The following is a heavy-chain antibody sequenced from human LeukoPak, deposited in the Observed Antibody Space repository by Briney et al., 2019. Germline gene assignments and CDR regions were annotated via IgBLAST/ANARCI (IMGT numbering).Heavy chain of an antibody. CDR3: ARDKRIQLWLSDAFDI. V-gene: IGHV4-4*02. CDR1: GGSISSSNW. Sequence: SETLSLTCAVSGGSISSSNWWSWVRQPPGKGLEWVGEIYHSGSTNYNPSLKSRVTISVDKSKNQFSLKLSSVTAADTAVYYCARDKRIQLWLSDAFDIWGQGTMVTVSS. D-gene: IGHD5-18*01. CDR2: IYHSGST. J-gene: IGHJ3*02.